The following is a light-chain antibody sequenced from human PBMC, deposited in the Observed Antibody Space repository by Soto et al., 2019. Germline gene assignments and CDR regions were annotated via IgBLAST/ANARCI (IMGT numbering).Light chain of an antibody. V-gene: IGLV2-8*01. CDR3: GSWDSSLSAYV. CDR2: DDD. Sequence: QSALTQPPSASGSPGQSVTISCTGTSSDVGAYHFVSWYQQRPGKAPELMIYDDDKRPSGIPDRFSGSKSGTSATLGITGFQTGDEADYYCGSWDSSLSAYVFATGTKLTVL. CDR1: SSDVGAYHF. J-gene: IGLJ1*01.